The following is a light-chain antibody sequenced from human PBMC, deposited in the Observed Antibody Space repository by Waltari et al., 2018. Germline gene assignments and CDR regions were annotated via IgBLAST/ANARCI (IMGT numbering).Light chain of an antibody. J-gene: IGKJ1*01. CDR1: QTVGKA. CDR2: DTS. Sequence: EIVLTQYPATLSLSLAETATLSCRASQTVGKALTWYQQKPGQAPRLLIYDTSRRAPGIPDRFSGSVFGTDFSLTISRLEPEDFAVYYCQKYDRLPATFGQGTKVEIK. V-gene: IGKV3-20*01. CDR3: QKYDRLPAT.